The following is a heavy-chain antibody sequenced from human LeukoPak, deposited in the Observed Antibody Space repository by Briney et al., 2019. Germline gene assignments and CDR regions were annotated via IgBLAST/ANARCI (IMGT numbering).Heavy chain of an antibody. V-gene: IGHV1-18*01. Sequence: ASVKVSCKASGYTFTSYGISWVRQAPGQGLEWMGWISAYNGNTNYAQKLQGGVTMTTDTSTSTAYMELRSLRSDDTAVYYCARDQGYYDSSGYEVRWFDPWGQGTLVTVSS. CDR2: ISAYNGNT. J-gene: IGHJ5*02. D-gene: IGHD3-22*01. CDR3: ARDQGYYDSSGYEVRWFDP. CDR1: GYTFTSYG.